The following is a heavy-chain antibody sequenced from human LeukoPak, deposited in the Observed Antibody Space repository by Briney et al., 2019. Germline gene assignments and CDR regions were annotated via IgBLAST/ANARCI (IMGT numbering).Heavy chain of an antibody. Sequence: SETLSLTCTASGGSISTYYWSWIRQPPGKGLEWIGYIFYTGSTNYNPSLKSRVTISVDTSNNHFSLRLTSVTAADTAVYYCARSQMAVASIDYWGQGTLVTVSS. CDR2: IFYTGST. V-gene: IGHV4-59*01. CDR3: ARSQMAVASIDY. CDR1: GGSISTYY. J-gene: IGHJ4*02. D-gene: IGHD6-19*01.